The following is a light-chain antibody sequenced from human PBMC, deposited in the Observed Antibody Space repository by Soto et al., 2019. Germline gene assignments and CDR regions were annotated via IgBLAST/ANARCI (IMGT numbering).Light chain of an antibody. J-gene: IGLJ1*01. Sequence: QSALTRPPSVSGPPGQSVTISCTGTSSDVGSYNRVSWYQQPPGTAPKLMIYEVSNRPSGVPDRFSGSKSGNTASLTISGLQAEDEADYYCSSYTSSSTYVFGTGTKVTVL. CDR3: SSYTSSSTYV. CDR2: EVS. V-gene: IGLV2-18*02. CDR1: SSDVGSYNR.